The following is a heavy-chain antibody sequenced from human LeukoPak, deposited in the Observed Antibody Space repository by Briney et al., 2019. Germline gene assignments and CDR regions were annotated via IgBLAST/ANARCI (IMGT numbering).Heavy chain of an antibody. D-gene: IGHD3-3*01. V-gene: IGHV1-2*02. J-gene: IGHJ4*02. Sequence: ASVKVSCKASGYTFTGYYMHWVRQAPGQGLEWMGWINPNSGGTNYAQKFQGRVTMTRDTSISTAYMELSRLRSDDTAVYYCARIYDFRGPFDYWGQGTLVTVSS. CDR1: GYTFTGYY. CDR3: ARIYDFRGPFDY. CDR2: INPNSGGT.